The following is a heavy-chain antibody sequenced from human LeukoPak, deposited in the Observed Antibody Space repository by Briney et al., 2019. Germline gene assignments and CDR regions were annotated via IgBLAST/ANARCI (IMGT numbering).Heavy chain of an antibody. Sequence: GESLKISCKGSGYSFTTYWIGWVRQMPGKGLEWMGIIYPGDSDTRYSPSFQGQVTISADKSINTAYLQWSSLKASGTAMYYCARRMVRGVMDYFDYWGQGTLVTVSS. CDR1: GYSFTTYW. J-gene: IGHJ4*02. V-gene: IGHV5-51*01. CDR2: IYPGDSDT. CDR3: ARRMVRGVMDYFDY. D-gene: IGHD3-10*01.